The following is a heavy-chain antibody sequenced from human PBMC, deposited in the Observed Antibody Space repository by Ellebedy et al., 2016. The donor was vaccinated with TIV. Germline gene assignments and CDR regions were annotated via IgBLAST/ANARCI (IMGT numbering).Heavy chain of an antibody. Sequence: GESLKISCAASGFTFSRSGMHWVRQAPGKGLDWVAIIWYDGSIQYYADSVKGRFTISRDNYKNTQYLQMNSLRDEDTAVYFCATVRDGVWYADCWGQGTLVTVSS. CDR3: ATVRDGVWYADC. V-gene: IGHV3-33*01. J-gene: IGHJ4*02. D-gene: IGHD6-19*01. CDR1: GFTFSRSG. CDR2: IWYDGSIQ.